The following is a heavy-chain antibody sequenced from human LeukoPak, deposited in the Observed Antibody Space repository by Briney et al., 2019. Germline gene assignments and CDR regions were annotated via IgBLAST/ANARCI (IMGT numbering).Heavy chain of an antibody. J-gene: IGHJ6*03. D-gene: IGHD2-2*02. V-gene: IGHV1-69*01. Sequence: AASVKVSCKASGGTFSSYAISWVRQAPGQGLEWMGGIIPIFGTANYAQKFQGRVTITADESTSTAYMELSSLRSEDTAVYYCARDGGYCSSTSCYNVRPYYYYMDVWGKGTTVTVSS. CDR2: IIPIFGTA. CDR3: ARDGGYCSSTSCYNVRPYYYYMDV. CDR1: GGTFSSYA.